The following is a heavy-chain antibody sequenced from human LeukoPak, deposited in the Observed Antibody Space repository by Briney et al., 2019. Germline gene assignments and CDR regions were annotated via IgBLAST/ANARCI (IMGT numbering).Heavy chain of an antibody. D-gene: IGHD3-16*01. Sequence: SETLSLTCTISGGSISSSSYYWGWIRQPPGKGLEWIGSIYYSGSTYYNPSLKSRVTISVDTSKNQFSLKLSSVTAADPAVYSCARASSHYEYVWGSFNWFDPWGQGTLVTVSS. CDR3: ARASSHYEYVWGSFNWFDP. V-gene: IGHV4-39*07. CDR1: GGSISSSSYY. CDR2: IYYSGST. J-gene: IGHJ5*02.